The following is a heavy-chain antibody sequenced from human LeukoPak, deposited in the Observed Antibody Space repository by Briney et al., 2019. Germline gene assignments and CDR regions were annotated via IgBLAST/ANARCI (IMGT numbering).Heavy chain of an antibody. V-gene: IGHV4-39*07. CDR2: IYYSGST. D-gene: IGHD4-23*01. J-gene: IGHJ4*02. CDR1: GGPISSSSYY. CDR3: AREGRSDYGGYNY. Sequence: SETLSPTCTVSGGPISSSSYYWGWIRQPPGKGLEWIGSIYYSGSTYYNPSLKSRVTISVDTSKNQFSLKLSSVTAADTAVYYCAREGRSDYGGYNYWGQGTLVTVSS.